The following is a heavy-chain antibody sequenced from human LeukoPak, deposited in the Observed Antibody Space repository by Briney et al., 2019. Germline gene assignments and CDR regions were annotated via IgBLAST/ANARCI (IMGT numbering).Heavy chain of an antibody. CDR1: GFTFKGYG. D-gene: IGHD6-13*01. J-gene: IGHJ4*02. CDR2: IWYDGSNK. CDR3: ARVSGYSGTWYVDY. V-gene: IGHV3-33*01. Sequence: GGSLRLSCVASGFTFKGYGMHWVRQAPGKGLEWVAIIWYDGSNKYYADFVKGRFTTPRDNSKNTLYLQMNSLRADDTAVYYCARVSGYSGTWYVDYWGQGTLVTVSS.